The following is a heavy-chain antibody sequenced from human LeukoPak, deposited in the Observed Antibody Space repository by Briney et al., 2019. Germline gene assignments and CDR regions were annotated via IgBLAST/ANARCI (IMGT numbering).Heavy chain of an antibody. D-gene: IGHD3-16*01. Sequence: PGGSLRLSCAASGFIFSSYWMSWVRQAPGKGLEWVANIKQDGSEKYYVDSVKGRFTISRDNARNSLYLQMNSLRAEDTAVYYCARPRGPADAFDIWGQGTMVTVSS. CDR2: IKQDGSEK. CDR3: ARPRGPADAFDI. J-gene: IGHJ3*02. CDR1: GFIFSSYW. V-gene: IGHV3-7*01.